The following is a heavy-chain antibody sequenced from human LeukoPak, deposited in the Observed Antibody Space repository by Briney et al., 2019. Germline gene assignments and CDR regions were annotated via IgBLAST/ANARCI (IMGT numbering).Heavy chain of an antibody. J-gene: IGHJ6*04. Sequence: GESLKISCKGSGYTFTSYSIGWVRQMPGKGLEWMRIIYPGGSDTRYNPSFQGQVTISADKSISTAYLQWSSLKASDPAMYYCARLMDVWGKGTTVTVSS. CDR2: IYPGGSDT. CDR3: ARLMDV. CDR1: GYTFTSYS. V-gene: IGHV5-51*01.